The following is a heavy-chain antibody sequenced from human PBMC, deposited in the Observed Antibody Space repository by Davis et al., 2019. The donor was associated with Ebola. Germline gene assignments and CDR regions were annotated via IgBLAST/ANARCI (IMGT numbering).Heavy chain of an antibody. D-gene: IGHD3-10*01. Sequence: SETLSLTCAVSGGSISSGGYSWSWIRQPPGKGLEWIGYIYYSGSTNYNPSLKSRVTISVDTSKNQFSLKLSSVTAADTAVYYCARRGRARGMDVWGQGTTVTVSS. CDR1: GGSISSGGYS. CDR2: IYYSGST. CDR3: ARRGRARGMDV. V-gene: IGHV4-61*08. J-gene: IGHJ6*02.